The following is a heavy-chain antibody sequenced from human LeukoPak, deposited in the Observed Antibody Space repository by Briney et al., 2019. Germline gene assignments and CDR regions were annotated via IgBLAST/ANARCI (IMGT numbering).Heavy chain of an antibody. CDR3: AHRKNYYDSSVFDN. Sequence: SGPTLVNPTHTLTLTCTFSGFSLNTRGVGVGWIRQPPGRALEWLALIYWDDDKRYSPSLKSRLTITKDTSKNQVVLTMTNMDPVDTATYFCAHRKNYYDSSVFDNWGQGTLVTVSS. J-gene: IGHJ4*02. CDR1: GFSLNTRGVG. CDR2: IYWDDDK. D-gene: IGHD3-22*01. V-gene: IGHV2-5*02.